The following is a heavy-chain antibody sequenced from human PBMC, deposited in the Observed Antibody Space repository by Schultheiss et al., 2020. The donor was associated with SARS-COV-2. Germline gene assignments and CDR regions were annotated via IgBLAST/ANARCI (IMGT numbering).Heavy chain of an antibody. CDR3: ARSGRGELLHWFDP. J-gene: IGHJ5*02. D-gene: IGHD1-26*01. V-gene: IGHV4-59*08. Sequence: SQTLSLTCTVSGGSISSYYWNWIRQSPGKGLEWIGYVYYSGSTNYNPSLKSRVTISVDPPKNQFSLKLTSVTAADTAMYYCARSGRGELLHWFDPWGQGTLVTVAS. CDR1: GGSISSYY. CDR2: VYYSGST.